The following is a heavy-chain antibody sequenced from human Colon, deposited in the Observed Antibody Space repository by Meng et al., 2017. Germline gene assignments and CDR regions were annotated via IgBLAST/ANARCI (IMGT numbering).Heavy chain of an antibody. V-gene: IGHV4-59*01. CDR3: AKAIRYALDV. CDR2: VSNTGNT. Sequence: LRLSCSVSGGSISSYYWTWIRQSPGKGLEWIGYVSNTGNTNYNPSLKSRVTMSVDTSKNQFSLKLRSVTAADTAVYYCAKAIRYALDVWGQGTVVTVSS. J-gene: IGHJ3*01. D-gene: IGHD3-3*01. CDR1: GGSISSYY.